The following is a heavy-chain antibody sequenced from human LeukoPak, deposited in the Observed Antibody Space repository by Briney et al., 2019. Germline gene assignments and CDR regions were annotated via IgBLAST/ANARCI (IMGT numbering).Heavy chain of an antibody. CDR2: IWFDGSNK. J-gene: IGHJ4*02. V-gene: IGHV3-33*08. CDR3: ARLVGGTTGATDY. Sequence: GGSLRLSCAASGFTFSSYAMSWVRQAPGKGLAWVALIWFDGSNKYYDDSVKGRFTISRDNSKDTVFLQMNGLTVDDTGVYYCARLVGGTTGATDYWGQGSLVSVS. CDR1: GFTFSSYA. D-gene: IGHD1-26*01.